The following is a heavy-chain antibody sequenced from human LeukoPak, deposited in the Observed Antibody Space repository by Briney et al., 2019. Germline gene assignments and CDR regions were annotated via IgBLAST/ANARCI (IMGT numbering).Heavy chain of an antibody. D-gene: IGHD1-14*01. CDR2: IYYSGYT. V-gene: IGHV4-59*01. CDR3: ARADVSPEYYYYMDV. J-gene: IGHJ6*03. Sequence: SETLSLTCTVSGGSISSYYWSWIRQPPGKGLEWIGYIYYSGYTNYNPSLKSRVTISVDTSKNQFSLKLSSVTAADTAVYYCARADVSPEYYYYMDVWGKGTTVTISS. CDR1: GGSISSYY.